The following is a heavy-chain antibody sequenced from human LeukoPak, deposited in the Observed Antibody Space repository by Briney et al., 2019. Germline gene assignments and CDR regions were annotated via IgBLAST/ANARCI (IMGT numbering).Heavy chain of an antibody. Sequence: SETLSLTCAVSGASITSYYWTWIRQPRGKGLEWIGYIYHTGNIKYNPSLNSRVTISIDTSKNQFSLKLSSVTAADTAVYYCARFGSGWWYNDYWGQGTLVTVSS. CDR3: ARFGSGWWYNDY. J-gene: IGHJ4*02. CDR1: GASITSYY. V-gene: IGHV4-59*01. CDR2: IYHTGNI. D-gene: IGHD6-19*01.